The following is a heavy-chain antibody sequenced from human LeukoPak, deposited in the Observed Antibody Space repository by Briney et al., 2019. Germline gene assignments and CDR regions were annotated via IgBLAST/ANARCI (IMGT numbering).Heavy chain of an antibody. Sequence: TGGSLRLSCAASGFTFSLYAMNWVRQAPGKGLEWISYINSGGDDIHYAASVRGRFTISRDDARNILVLQLSSLRAEDTAVYYCARDTIQPGLIDDWGQGTLVTVSS. V-gene: IGHV3-21*05. CDR3: ARDTIQPGLIDD. D-gene: IGHD2-2*01. CDR1: GFTFSLYA. J-gene: IGHJ4*02. CDR2: INSGGDDI.